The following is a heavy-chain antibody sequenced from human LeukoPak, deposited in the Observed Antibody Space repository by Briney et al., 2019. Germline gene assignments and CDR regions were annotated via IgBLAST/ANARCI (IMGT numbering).Heavy chain of an antibody. Sequence: GGSLRLSCAASGFTFTDYYMSRIRQAPGERLEWISYMSSSGNTIYYRDSVKGRFTISRDNAQDSLYLQMSSLRAEDTAVYYCARQVSTIPHHAFDLWGQGTVVTVSS. CDR1: GFTFTDYY. J-gene: IGHJ3*01. CDR2: MSSSGNTI. CDR3: ARQVSTIPHHAFDL. D-gene: IGHD5/OR15-5a*01. V-gene: IGHV3-11*01.